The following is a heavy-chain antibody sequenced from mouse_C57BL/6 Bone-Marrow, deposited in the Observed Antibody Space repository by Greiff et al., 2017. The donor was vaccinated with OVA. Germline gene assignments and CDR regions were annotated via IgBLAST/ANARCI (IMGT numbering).Heavy chain of an antibody. V-gene: IGHV1-19*01. Sequence: VQLQQSGPVLVKPGASVKMSCKASGYTFTDYYMNWVKQSHGKSLEWIGVINPYNGGTSYNQKFKGKATLTVDKSSSTAYMQLSSLTSEDSAVYYCAIYLLLRFYYFDYWGQGTTLTVSS. CDR1: GYTFTDYY. D-gene: IGHD1-1*01. J-gene: IGHJ2*01. CDR2: INPYNGGT. CDR3: AIYLLLRFYYFDY.